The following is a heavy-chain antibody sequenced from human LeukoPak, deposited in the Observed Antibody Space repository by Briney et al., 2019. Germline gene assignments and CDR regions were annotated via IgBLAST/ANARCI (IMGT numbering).Heavy chain of an antibody. V-gene: IGHV1-69*05. J-gene: IGHJ4*02. CDR2: IIPIFGTA. CDR1: GGTFSSYA. CDR3: ACYSSSGKGINY. Sequence: SVKVSCKASGGTFSSYAISWVRQAPGQGLEWMGGIIPIFGTANYAQKFQGRVTITTDESTSTAYVELSSLRSEDTAVYYCACYSSSGKGINYWGQGTLVTVSS. D-gene: IGHD6-6*01.